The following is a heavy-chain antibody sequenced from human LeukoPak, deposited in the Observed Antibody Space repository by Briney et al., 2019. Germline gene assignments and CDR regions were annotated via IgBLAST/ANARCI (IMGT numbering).Heavy chain of an antibody. CDR2: ISGTGDNT. J-gene: IGHJ6*01. Sequence: GRSLRLSCAASGFSFSGVAMSWVRRTPGKGLEWVSGISGTGDNTLYADSVKGRLTISRDSSKNTLYLKMNSLRAEDKALYYCAKMKELLLPDYDTDVWGQGTTVTVSS. CDR3: AKMKELLLPDYDTDV. D-gene: IGHD3-16*01. V-gene: IGHV3-23*01. CDR1: GFSFSGVA.